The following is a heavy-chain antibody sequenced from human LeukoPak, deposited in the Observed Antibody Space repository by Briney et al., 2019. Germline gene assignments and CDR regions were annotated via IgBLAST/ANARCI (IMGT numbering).Heavy chain of an antibody. CDR1: GFTFSSYW. J-gene: IGHJ4*02. CDR2: INSDGSST. Sequence: GGSLRLSCAASGFTFSSYWMHWVRHAPGKGLVWVSRINSDGSSTSYADSVKGRFTISRDNAKNTLYLQMNSLRAEDTAVYYCARDGGSSSWYSFDYWGQGTLVTVSS. V-gene: IGHV3-74*01. D-gene: IGHD6-13*01. CDR3: ARDGGSSSWYSFDY.